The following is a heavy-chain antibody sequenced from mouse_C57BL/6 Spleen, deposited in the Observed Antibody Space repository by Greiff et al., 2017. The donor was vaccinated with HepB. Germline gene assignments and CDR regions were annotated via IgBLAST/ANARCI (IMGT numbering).Heavy chain of an antibody. V-gene: IGHV1-39*01. Sequence: EVKLMESGPELVKPGASVKISCKASGYSFTDYNMNWVKQSNGKSLEWIGVINPNYGTTSYNQKFKGKATLTVDQSSSTAYMQLNSLTSEDSAVYYCARPGSSYEYWYFDVWGTGTTVTVSS. J-gene: IGHJ1*03. D-gene: IGHD1-1*01. CDR3: ARPGSSYEYWYFDV. CDR1: GYSFTDYN. CDR2: INPNYGTT.